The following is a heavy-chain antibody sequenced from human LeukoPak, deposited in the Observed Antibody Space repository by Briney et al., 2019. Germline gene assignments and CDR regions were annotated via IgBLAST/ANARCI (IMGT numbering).Heavy chain of an antibody. V-gene: IGHV1-69*04. CDR1: GGTISSYA. J-gene: IGHJ6*02. Sequence: ASVKVSCKASGGTISSYAIIWVRQAPGQGLEWMGRIIPILGIANYAQKFQGRVTITADKSTSTAYMELSSLRSEDTAVYYCASTVGYCSSTSCYRGAEDYYYYGMDVWGQGTTVTVSS. CDR2: IIPILGIA. D-gene: IGHD2-2*02. CDR3: ASTVGYCSSTSCYRGAEDYYYYGMDV.